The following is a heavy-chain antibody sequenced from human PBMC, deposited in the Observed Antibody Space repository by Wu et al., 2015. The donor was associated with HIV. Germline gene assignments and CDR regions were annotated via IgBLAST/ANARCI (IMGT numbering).Heavy chain of an antibody. D-gene: IGHD5-24*01. CDR2: MNPKHGGS. Sequence: QVHLMQSGSEVKKPGASVKVSCKASGYTFTNYDINWVRQASGRGLEWLGWMNPKHGGSGSIQKILGRVTMTRDISTSTAYMELSRLRSDDTAVYFCVVATINAFDIWGHGTAVTVSS. J-gene: IGHJ3*02. CDR1: GYTFTNYD. V-gene: IGHV1-8*01. CDR3: VVATINAFDI.